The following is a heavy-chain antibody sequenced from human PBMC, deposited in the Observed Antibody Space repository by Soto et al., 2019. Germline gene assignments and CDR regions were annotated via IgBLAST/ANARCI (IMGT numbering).Heavy chain of an antibody. CDR3: ARDGGDYYDSSGYYGAFDI. Sequence: GGSLRLSCAASGFTVSSNYMSWVRQAPGKGLEWVSVIYSGGSTYYADSVKGRFTISRHNSKNTLYLQMNSLRAEDTAVYYCARDGGDYYDSSGYYGAFDIWGQGTMVTVSS. CDR2: IYSGGST. V-gene: IGHV3-66*01. J-gene: IGHJ3*02. CDR1: GFTVSSNY. D-gene: IGHD3-22*01.